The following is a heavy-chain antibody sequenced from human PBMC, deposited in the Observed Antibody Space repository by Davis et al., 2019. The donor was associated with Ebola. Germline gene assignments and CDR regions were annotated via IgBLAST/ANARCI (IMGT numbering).Heavy chain of an antibody. V-gene: IGHV3-30*03. Sequence: PGGSLRLSCAASGFTFSHYGMHWVRQAPGKGLEWVSVISYDGSNKYYADSVKGRFTISRDNSKNTLYLQMNSLRAEDTAVYYCARAEELVVGGASEYFQHWGQGTLVTVSS. J-gene: IGHJ1*01. D-gene: IGHD1-26*01. CDR2: ISYDGSNK. CDR3: ARAEELVVGGASEYFQH. CDR1: GFTFSHYG.